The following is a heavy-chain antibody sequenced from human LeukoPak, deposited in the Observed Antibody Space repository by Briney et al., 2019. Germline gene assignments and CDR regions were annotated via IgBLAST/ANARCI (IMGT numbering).Heavy chain of an antibody. J-gene: IGHJ6*04. V-gene: IGHV7-4-1*02. CDR3: ARRSMVQHLDV. Sequence: GASVKVSCKASGYTFSSYAINWVRQAPGQGLEWMGWINTNTGNPVYAQGFTGRFVFSLDTSVSTAYLQISSLKAEDTAFYYCARRSMVQHLDVWGKGTTVTVSS. CDR1: GYTFSSYA. D-gene: IGHD3-10*01. CDR2: INTNTGNP.